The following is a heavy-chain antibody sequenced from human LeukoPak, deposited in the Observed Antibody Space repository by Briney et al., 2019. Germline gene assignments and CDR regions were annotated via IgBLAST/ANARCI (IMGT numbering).Heavy chain of an antibody. V-gene: IGHV4-39*01. CDR2: TYYSGTT. CDR3: ARHAALDTKRGWNNHNWFDP. D-gene: IGHD5-18*01. CDR1: SGSISRSGFY. J-gene: IGHJ5*02. Sequence: PSETLSLTCTVSSGSISRSGFYWGWIRQPPGKWMEWIGTTYYSGTTYYNPSLKSRVTISVDTSKNQFSLKLSSVTAADTAVYYCARHAALDTKRGWNNHNWFDPWGQGTLVTVSS.